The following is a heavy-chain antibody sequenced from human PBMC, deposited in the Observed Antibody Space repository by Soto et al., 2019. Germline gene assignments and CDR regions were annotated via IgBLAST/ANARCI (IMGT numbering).Heavy chain of an antibody. J-gene: IGHJ4*02. CDR2: ISGSGGST. D-gene: IGHD2-15*01. Sequence: GSLRLSCAASGFTFSSYAMSWVRQAPGKGLEWVSAISGSGGSTYYADSVKGRFTISRDNSKNTLYLQMNSLRAEDTAVYYCAKVPPYCSGASCYYFDYWGQGTLVTVSS. CDR3: AKVPPYCSGASCYYFDY. V-gene: IGHV3-23*01. CDR1: GFTFSSYA.